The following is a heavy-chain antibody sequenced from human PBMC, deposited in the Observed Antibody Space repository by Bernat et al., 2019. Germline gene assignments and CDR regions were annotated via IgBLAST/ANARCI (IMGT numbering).Heavy chain of an antibody. Sequence: QVQLVESGGGVVQPGRSLRLSCAASGITFSSSRMHWVRQAPGKGLEWVAFISYDGSNKWYADSVRGRFTISRDNSKNTLYLQMNSLRAEDTAVYYCARARLEDYYGSGSYSDAFDIWGQGTMVTVSS. V-gene: IGHV3-30*14. CDR1: GITFSSSR. CDR3: ARARLEDYYGSGSYSDAFDI. J-gene: IGHJ3*02. CDR2: ISYDGSNK. D-gene: IGHD3-10*01.